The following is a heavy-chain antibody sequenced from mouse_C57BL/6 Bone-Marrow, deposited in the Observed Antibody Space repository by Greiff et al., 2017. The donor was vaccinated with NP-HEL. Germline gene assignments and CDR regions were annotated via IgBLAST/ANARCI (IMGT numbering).Heavy chain of an antibody. D-gene: IGHD2-4*01. CDR3: ARVGLPFDY. J-gene: IGHJ2*01. CDR2: ISDGGSYT. Sequence: EVQLVESGGGLVKPGGSLKLSCAASGFTFSSYAMSWVRQTPEKRLEWVATISDGGSYTYYPDNVKGRFTISRDNAKNNLYLQMSHLKSEDTAMYYCARVGLPFDYWGQGTTLTVSS. CDR1: GFTFSSYA. V-gene: IGHV5-4*01.